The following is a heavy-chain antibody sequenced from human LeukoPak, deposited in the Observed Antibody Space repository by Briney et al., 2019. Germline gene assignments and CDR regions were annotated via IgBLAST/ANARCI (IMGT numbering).Heavy chain of an antibody. V-gene: IGHV4-34*01. Sequence: SETLSLTCAVYGGSFSGYYWSWIRKPPGKGLEWIGEINHSGSTNYNPSLKSRVTISVDTSKNQFSLKLSSVTAADTAVYYCARTRNLIAARWFDPWGQGTLVTVSS. CDR2: INHSGST. J-gene: IGHJ5*02. D-gene: IGHD6-6*01. CDR3: ARTRNLIAARWFDP. CDR1: GGSFSGYY.